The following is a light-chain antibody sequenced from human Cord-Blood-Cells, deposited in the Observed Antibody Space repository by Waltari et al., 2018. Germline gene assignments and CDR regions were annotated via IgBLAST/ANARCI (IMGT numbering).Light chain of an antibody. V-gene: IGLV2-14*03. J-gene: IGLJ3*02. CDR2: DVS. CDR3: SSYTSSSTWV. Sequence: QSALTQPASVSGSPGQSITLSCTGTSSDVGGYNHVPWYQQHPGKAPKLWIYDVSNRPAGVSNRFSGSKSGNTASLTISGLQAEDEADYYCSSYTSSSTWVFGGGTKLTVL. CDR1: SSDVGGYNH.